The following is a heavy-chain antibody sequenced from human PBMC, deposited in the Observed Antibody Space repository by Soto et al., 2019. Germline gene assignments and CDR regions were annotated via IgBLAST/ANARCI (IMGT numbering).Heavy chain of an antibody. J-gene: IGHJ4*02. D-gene: IGHD2-15*01. V-gene: IGHV5-51*01. CDR1: GYTFPSYW. CDR2: IYPGDSDA. Sequence: GESLKISCKGSGYTFPSYWIGWVRQMPGKGLEWIGLIYPGDSDARYSLSFQGRVTILVDMSISTAYLHLSSLKAWDAAMYYCATQGQLLGYCEIASCHYDDWGQGTLVTVSS. CDR3: ATQGQLLGYCEIASCHYDD.